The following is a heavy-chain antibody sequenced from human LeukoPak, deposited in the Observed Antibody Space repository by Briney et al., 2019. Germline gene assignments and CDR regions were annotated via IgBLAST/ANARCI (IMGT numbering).Heavy chain of an antibody. CDR1: GGSISSYY. CDR3: ARTVAGPYYYYYGMDV. Sequence: SETLSLTCTVSGGSISSYYWSWIRQPAGKGLEWTGRIYTSGSTNYNPSLKSRVTMSVDTSKNQFSLKLSSVTAADTAVYYCARTVAGPYYYYYGMDVWGQGTTDTVSS. J-gene: IGHJ6*02. D-gene: IGHD6-19*01. V-gene: IGHV4-4*07. CDR2: IYTSGST.